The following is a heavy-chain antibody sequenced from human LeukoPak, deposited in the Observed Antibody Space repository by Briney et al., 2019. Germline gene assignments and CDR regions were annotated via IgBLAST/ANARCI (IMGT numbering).Heavy chain of an antibody. D-gene: IGHD1-20*01. CDR1: GGSISSYY. V-gene: IGHV4-34*01. CDR3: ARGITGTYSVDY. J-gene: IGHJ4*02. Sequence: PSETLSLTCTVSGGSISSYYWSWIRQPPGKGLEWIGEINHSGSTNYNPSLKSRVTISVDTSKNQFSLKLNSATAADTAVYYCARGITGTYSVDYWGQGTLVTVSS. CDR2: INHSGST.